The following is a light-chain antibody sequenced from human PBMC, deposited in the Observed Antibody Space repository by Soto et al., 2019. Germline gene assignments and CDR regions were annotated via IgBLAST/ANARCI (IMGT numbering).Light chain of an antibody. CDR3: ILALHERIG. CDR2: LGS. CDR1: QSLVHSNGYSD. Sequence: PASSSCRSSQSLVHSNGYSDLEWYLQKPGQSPQLLIYLGSNRASGVPDRFSGSGSGFYFTLTVYGVEVRDGQVCCSILALHERIGFGAGTRLEIK. V-gene: IGKV2-28*01. J-gene: IGKJ5*01.